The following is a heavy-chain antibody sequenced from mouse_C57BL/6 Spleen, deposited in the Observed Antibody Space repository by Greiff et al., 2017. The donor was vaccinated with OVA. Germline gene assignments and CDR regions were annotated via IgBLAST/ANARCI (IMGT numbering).Heavy chain of an antibody. Sequence: VQLKESGGGLVQPKGSLKLSCAASGFSFNTYAMNWVRQAPGKGLEWVARIRSKSNNYATYYADSVKDRFTISRDDSESMLYLQMNNLKTEDTAMYYCVRQGYYGSSYFDYWGQGTTLTVSS. CDR3: VRQGYYGSSYFDY. D-gene: IGHD1-1*01. CDR1: GFSFNTYA. V-gene: IGHV10-1*01. J-gene: IGHJ2*01. CDR2: IRSKSNNYAT.